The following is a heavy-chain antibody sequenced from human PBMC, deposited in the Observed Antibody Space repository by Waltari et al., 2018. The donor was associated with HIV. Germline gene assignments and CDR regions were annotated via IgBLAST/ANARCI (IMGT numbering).Heavy chain of an antibody. CDR3: VRVAGSIDY. CDR1: GYTFTRYD. Sequence: QVSLVQSGAAVKKPGASVKVSCKASGYTFTRYDINWVRQATGQGLEWMGWINLNSGNRGYAQKFQGRVTLTKDSTITTAFMELSDLRSDDTAIYYCVRVAGSIDYWGQGTLVTVSS. CDR2: INLNSGNR. V-gene: IGHV1-8*01. J-gene: IGHJ4*02.